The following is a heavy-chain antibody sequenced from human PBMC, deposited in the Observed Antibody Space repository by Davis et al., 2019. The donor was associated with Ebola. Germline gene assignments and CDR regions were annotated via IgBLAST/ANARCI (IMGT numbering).Heavy chain of an antibody. J-gene: IGHJ5*02. CDR2: ISGSGGST. D-gene: IGHD2-2*02. CDR1: GFTFSSYA. Sequence: GGSLRLSCAASGFTFSSYAMSWVRQAPGKGLEWVSAISGSGGSTYYADSVKGRFTISRDNAKNSLYLQMNSLRDEDTAVYYCARGRGGYCSSTSCYSDPYNWFDPWGQGTLVTVSS. V-gene: IGHV3-23*01. CDR3: ARGRGGYCSSTSCYSDPYNWFDP.